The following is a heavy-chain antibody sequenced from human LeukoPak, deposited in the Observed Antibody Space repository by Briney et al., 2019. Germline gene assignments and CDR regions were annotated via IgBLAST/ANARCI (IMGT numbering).Heavy chain of an antibody. J-gene: IGHJ4*02. D-gene: IGHD3-10*01. Sequence: SETLSLTCTVSGGSISSYYWSWIRQPPGKGLEWIGYIYYSGSTYYNPSLKSRVTISVDRSKNQFSLKLSSVTAADTAMYYCAGGFHYYASGAFDYWGQGTLVTVSS. V-gene: IGHV4-59*12. CDR3: AGGFHYYASGAFDY. CDR2: IYYSGST. CDR1: GGSISSYY.